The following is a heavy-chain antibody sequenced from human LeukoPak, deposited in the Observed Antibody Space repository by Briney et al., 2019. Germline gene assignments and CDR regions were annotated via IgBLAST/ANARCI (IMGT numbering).Heavy chain of an antibody. D-gene: IGHD6-13*01. V-gene: IGHV3-53*04. CDR2: IYSGGST. Sequence: PGGSLRLSCAASGFTFSSYTMTWVRQGPGKGLEWVSGIYSGGSTYYADSVKGRFTISRHNSENTVYLQMNSLRAEDTAVYYCARGLVRFDYWGQGTLVTVSS. CDR1: GFTFSSYT. CDR3: ARGLVRFDY. J-gene: IGHJ4*02.